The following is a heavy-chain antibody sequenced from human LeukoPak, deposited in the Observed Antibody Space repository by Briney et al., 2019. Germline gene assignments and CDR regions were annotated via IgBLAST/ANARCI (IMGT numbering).Heavy chain of an antibody. Sequence: SETLSLTCTVSGGSISSYYWSWIRQPPGKGLEWIGYIYYSGSTNYNPSLKSRVTISVDTSKNQFSLKLSSVTAADTAVYYCARDSDYLGDAFDIWGQGTMVTVSS. CDR1: GGSISSYY. V-gene: IGHV4-59*01. D-gene: IGHD3-16*01. CDR3: ARDSDYLGDAFDI. CDR2: IYYSGST. J-gene: IGHJ3*02.